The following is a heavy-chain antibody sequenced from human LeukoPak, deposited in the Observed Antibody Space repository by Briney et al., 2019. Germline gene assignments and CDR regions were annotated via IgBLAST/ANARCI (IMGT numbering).Heavy chain of an antibody. CDR3: ARDGPGSPYYYYGMDV. V-gene: IGHV3-48*04. Sequence: GGSLRLSCAASGFTFSSYSMNWVRQAPGKGLEWVSYISSSGSTIYYADSVKGRFTISRDNAKNSLYLQMNSLRAEDTAVYYCARDGPGSPYYYYGMDVWGQGTTVTVSS. D-gene: IGHD2-15*01. J-gene: IGHJ6*02. CDR1: GFTFSSYS. CDR2: ISSSGSTI.